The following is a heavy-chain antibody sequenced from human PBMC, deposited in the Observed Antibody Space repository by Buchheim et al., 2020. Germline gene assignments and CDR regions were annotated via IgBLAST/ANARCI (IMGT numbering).Heavy chain of an antibody. CDR3: ATHPYYYDDLPH. J-gene: IGHJ4*01. V-gene: IGHV4-39*01. D-gene: IGHD3-22*01. Sequence: QLQLQESGPGLVKPSETLSLTCSVFGGSINNSTYFWGWIRQPPGKGLEWIGNFFHSGTTYYNPSLEGRVAISVDRSKNQFSLTLSSVTATDTAVYYCATHPYYYDDLPHWGHGTL. CDR2: FFHSGTT. CDR1: GGSINNSTYF.